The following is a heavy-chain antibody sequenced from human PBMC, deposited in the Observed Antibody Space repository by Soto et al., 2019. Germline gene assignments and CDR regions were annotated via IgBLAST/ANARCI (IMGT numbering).Heavy chain of an antibody. CDR1: GLTFSSYA. D-gene: IGHD3-3*01. J-gene: IGHJ4*02. CDR2: ISGSGGST. Sequence: GGALRLSCAASGLTFSSYAMRWDRQAPGKGLEWVSAISGSGGSTYYADSVKGRFTISRDNSKNTLYLQMNSLRAEDTAVYYCAKDPPGPSGYYPLPFDYWGQGTLVTVSS. CDR3: AKDPPGPSGYYPLPFDY. V-gene: IGHV3-23*01.